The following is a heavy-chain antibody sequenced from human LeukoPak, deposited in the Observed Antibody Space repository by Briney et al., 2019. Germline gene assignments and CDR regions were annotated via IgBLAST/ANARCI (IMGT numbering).Heavy chain of an antibody. CDR2: IYYSGST. V-gene: IGHV4-59*01. J-gene: IGHJ4*02. CDR1: GGSISSYY. CDR3: ARRDSSSWWCYFDY. D-gene: IGHD6-13*01. Sequence: SETLSLTCTVSGGSISSYYWSWIRQPPGKGLEWIGYIYYSGSTNYNPSLKSRVTISVDTSKNQFSLKLSSVTAADTAVYYCARRDSSSWWCYFDYWGQGTLVTVSS.